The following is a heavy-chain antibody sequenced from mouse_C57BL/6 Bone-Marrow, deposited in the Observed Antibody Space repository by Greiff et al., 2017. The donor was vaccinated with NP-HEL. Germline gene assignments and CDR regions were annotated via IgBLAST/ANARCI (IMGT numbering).Heavy chain of an antibody. CDR1: GYTFTSYW. CDR2: IDPSDSYT. D-gene: IGHD1-1*01. CDR3: AREGITTVVDYWYCDV. J-gene: IGHJ1*03. Sequence: QVQLQQPGAELVMPGASVKLSCKASGYTFTSYWMHWVKQRPGQGLEWIGEIDPSDSYTNYNQKFKGKSTLTVDKSSSTAYMQLSSLTSEDSAVYYCAREGITTVVDYWYCDVWGTGTTVTVSS. V-gene: IGHV1-69*01.